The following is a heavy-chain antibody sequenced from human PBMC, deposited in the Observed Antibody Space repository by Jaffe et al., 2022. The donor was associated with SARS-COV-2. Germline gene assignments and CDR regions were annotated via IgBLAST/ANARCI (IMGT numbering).Heavy chain of an antibody. Sequence: EVQLVESGGGLVQPGGSLRLSCAASGFTFSSYAMSWVRQAPGKGLEWVSAISGSGGSTYYADSVKGRFTISRDNSKNTLYLQMNSLRAEDTAVYYCAKAWGRYCSGGSCYSWDYWGQGTLVTVSS. CDR2: ISGSGGST. CDR3: AKAWGRYCSGGSCYSWDY. V-gene: IGHV3-23*04. J-gene: IGHJ4*02. CDR1: GFTFSSYA. D-gene: IGHD2-15*01.